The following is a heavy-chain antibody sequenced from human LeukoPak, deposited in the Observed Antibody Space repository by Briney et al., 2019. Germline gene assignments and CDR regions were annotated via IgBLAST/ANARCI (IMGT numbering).Heavy chain of an antibody. V-gene: IGHV1-8*03. CDR3: ARDHSPSGSYYYYYYMDV. CDR2: MNPNSGNT. D-gene: IGHD1-26*01. CDR1: GYTFTSYD. J-gene: IGHJ6*03. Sequence: ASVKVSCKASGYTFTSYDINWVRQATGQGLEWMGWMNPNSGNTGYAQKFQGRVTITRNTSISTAYMELSSLRSEDTAVYYCARDHSPSGSYYYYYYMDVWGKGTTVTISS.